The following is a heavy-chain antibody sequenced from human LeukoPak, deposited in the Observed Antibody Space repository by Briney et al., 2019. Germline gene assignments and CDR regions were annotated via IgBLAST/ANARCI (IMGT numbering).Heavy chain of an antibody. V-gene: IGHV1-24*01. CDR1: GYTLTELS. D-gene: IGHD4-17*01. CDR3: ATDLVLDGDYYFDY. J-gene: IGHJ4*02. Sequence: ASVKVSCKVSGYTLTELSMHWVRQAPGKGREWMGGFDPEDGETIYAQKFQGRVTMTEDTSTDTAYMELSSLRSEDTAVYYCATDLVLDGDYYFDYWGQGTLVTVSS. CDR2: FDPEDGET.